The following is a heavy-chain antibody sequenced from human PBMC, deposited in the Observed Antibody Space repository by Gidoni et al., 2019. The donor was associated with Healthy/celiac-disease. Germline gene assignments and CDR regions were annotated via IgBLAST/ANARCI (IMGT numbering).Heavy chain of an antibody. CDR2: IIPILGIA. Sequence: QVQLVQSGAEVQKPGSSVKVSCKASGGTFSSYAISWVRQAPGQGLEWMGRIIPILGIANYAQKFQGRVTITADKSTSTAYMELSSLRSEDTAVYYCARDIPKPYYYDSDAFDIWGQGTMVTVSS. CDR1: GGTFSSYA. D-gene: IGHD3-22*01. CDR3: ARDIPKPYYYDSDAFDI. V-gene: IGHV1-69*09. J-gene: IGHJ3*02.